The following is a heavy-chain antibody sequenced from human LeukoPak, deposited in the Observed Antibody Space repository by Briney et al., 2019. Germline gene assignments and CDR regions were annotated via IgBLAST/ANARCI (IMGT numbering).Heavy chain of an antibody. CDR1: GYTFTSYG. CDR2: INPNSGGT. CDR3: AREKSSGFDY. Sequence: ASVKVSCKASGYTFTSYGISWVRQAPGQGLEWMGWINPNSGGTNYAQKFQGRVTMTRDTSISTAYMELSRLRSGDTAVYYCAREKSSGFDYWGQGTLVTVSS. J-gene: IGHJ4*02. V-gene: IGHV1-2*02. D-gene: IGHD6-19*01.